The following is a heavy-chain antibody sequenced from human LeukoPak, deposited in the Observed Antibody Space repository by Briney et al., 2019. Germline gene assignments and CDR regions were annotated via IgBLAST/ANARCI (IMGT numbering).Heavy chain of an antibody. V-gene: IGHV1-18*01. CDR3: ARDHDYGGNFPFDY. CDR1: GYTFTSYG. CDR2: ISAYNGNT. J-gene: IGHJ4*02. D-gene: IGHD4-23*01. Sequence: ASVKVSCKASGYTFTSYGISWVRQAPGQGLEWMGWISAYNGNTNYAQKLQGRVTMTTDTSTSTAYMELRSPRSDDTAVYYCARDHDYGGNFPFDYWGQGTLVTVSS.